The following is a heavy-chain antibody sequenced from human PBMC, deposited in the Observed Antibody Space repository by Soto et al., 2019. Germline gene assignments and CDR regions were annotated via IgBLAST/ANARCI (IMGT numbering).Heavy chain of an antibody. Sequence: EVQLVESGGGLVQPGRSLRLSCAASGFTVEDYAMHWVRQAPGKGLEWVSGISWNSGRIGYADSVKGRFTISRDNAKNSLYLQMNSLRAEDTALYYCAKSPYYYGDFDYWGQGTLVTVSS. CDR1: GFTVEDYA. J-gene: IGHJ4*02. D-gene: IGHD4-17*01. V-gene: IGHV3-9*01. CDR3: AKSPYYYGDFDY. CDR2: ISWNSGRI.